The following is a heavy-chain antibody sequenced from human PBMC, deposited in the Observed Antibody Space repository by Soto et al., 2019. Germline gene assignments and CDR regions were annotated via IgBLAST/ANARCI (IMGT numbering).Heavy chain of an antibody. V-gene: IGHV1-69*13. Sequence: SVKVSCKASGGTFSSYAISWVRQAPGQGLDWMGGIIPIFGTANYAQKFQGRVTITADESTSTAYMELSSLRSEDTAVYYCARDIVVVVAANVGYDAFDIWGQGTMVTVSS. CDR3: ARDIVVVVAANVGYDAFDI. CDR1: GGTFSSYA. CDR2: IIPIFGTA. J-gene: IGHJ3*02. D-gene: IGHD2-15*01.